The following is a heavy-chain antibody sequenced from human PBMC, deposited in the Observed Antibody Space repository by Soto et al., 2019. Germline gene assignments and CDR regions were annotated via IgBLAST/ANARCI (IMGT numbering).Heavy chain of an antibody. Sequence: AASVKVSCKASGYTFTSYYMHWVRQAPGQGLEWMGIINPSGGSTSYAQKFQGRVTMTRDTSTSTVYMELSSLRSEDTAVYYCARSRSTSPGGYNWNYGSAFDIWGQGTMVTVSS. CDR3: ARSRSTSPGGYNWNYGSAFDI. V-gene: IGHV1-46*01. D-gene: IGHD1-7*01. CDR1: GYTFTSYY. CDR2: INPSGGST. J-gene: IGHJ3*02.